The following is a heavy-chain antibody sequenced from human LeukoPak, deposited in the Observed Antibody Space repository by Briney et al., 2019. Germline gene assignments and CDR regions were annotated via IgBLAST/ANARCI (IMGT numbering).Heavy chain of an antibody. Sequence: GGSLRLSCAASGFTFSSYGMHWVRQAPGKGLEWVAVISYDGSNKYYADSVKGRFTISRDNSKNTLYLQMNSLRAEDTAVYYCAKDSSYYDSSGYGAFDIWGQGTMVTVSS. D-gene: IGHD3-22*01. J-gene: IGHJ3*02. CDR2: ISYDGSNK. CDR3: AKDSSYYDSSGYGAFDI. V-gene: IGHV3-30*18. CDR1: GFTFSSYG.